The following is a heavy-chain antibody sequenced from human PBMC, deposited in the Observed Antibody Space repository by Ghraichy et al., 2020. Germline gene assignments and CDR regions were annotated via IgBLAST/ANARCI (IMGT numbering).Heavy chain of an antibody. D-gene: IGHD1-26*01. CDR1: GGSVSSGSYY. J-gene: IGHJ3*02. CDR3: ARARIVGATKYAFDI. Sequence: SETLSLTCTVSGGSVSSGSYYWSWIRQPPGKGLEWIGYIYYSGSTNYNPSLKSRVTISVDTSKNQFSLKLSSVTAADTAVYYCARARIVGATKYAFDIWGQGTMVTVSS. CDR2: IYYSGST. V-gene: IGHV4-61*01.